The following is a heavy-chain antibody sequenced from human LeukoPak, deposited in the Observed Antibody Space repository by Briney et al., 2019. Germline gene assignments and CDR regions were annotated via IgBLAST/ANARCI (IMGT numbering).Heavy chain of an antibody. Sequence: SETLSLTCTVSGGSISSGDYYWSWIRQPPGKGLERIGYIYYSGSTYYNPSLKSRVTISVDTSKNQFSLKLSSVTAADTAVYYCARAIWAWFDPWGQGTLVTVSS. V-gene: IGHV4-30-4*01. D-gene: IGHD3-16*01. J-gene: IGHJ5*02. CDR2: IYYSGST. CDR3: ARAIWAWFDP. CDR1: GGSISSGDYY.